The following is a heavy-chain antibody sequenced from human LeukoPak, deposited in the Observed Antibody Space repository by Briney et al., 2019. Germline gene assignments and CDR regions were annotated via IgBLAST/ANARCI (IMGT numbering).Heavy chain of an antibody. V-gene: IGHV1-58*01. CDR3: AAATGALVGSYAFDI. CDR1: GFTFSASA. D-gene: IGHD1-14*01. CDR2: IVVGSSNT. J-gene: IGHJ3*02. Sequence: GTSVKVSCKASGFTFSASAVQWVRQARGQHLEWIGWIVVGSSNTSYAQKFQERVTITRDVSTSTAYMEVSSLRSEDTAVYYCAAATGALVGSYAFDIWGQGTMVTVSS.